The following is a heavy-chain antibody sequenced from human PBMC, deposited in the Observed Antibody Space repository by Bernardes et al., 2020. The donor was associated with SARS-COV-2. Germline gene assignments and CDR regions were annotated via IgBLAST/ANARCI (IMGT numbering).Heavy chain of an antibody. V-gene: IGHV4-59*08. D-gene: IGHD3-3*01. CDR3: ARHAPLRITIFGVDWHFDY. CDR1: GGSISSYY. J-gene: IGHJ4*02. CDR2: IYYSGST. Sequence: SETLSLTCTVSGGSISSYYWSWIRQPPGKGLEWIGYIYYSGSTNYNPSLKSRVTISVDTSKNQFSLKLSSVTAADTAVYYCARHAPLRITIFGVDWHFDYWGQGTLVTVSS.